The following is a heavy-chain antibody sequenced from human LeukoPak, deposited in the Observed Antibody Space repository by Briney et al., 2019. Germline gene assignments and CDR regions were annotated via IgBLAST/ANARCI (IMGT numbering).Heavy chain of an antibody. D-gene: IGHD2-2*01. CDR1: GGSFSGYY. V-gene: IGHV4-34*01. J-gene: IGHJ6*03. CDR3: ARGVRGIVVVPAATSSFYYYYYMDV. Sequence: SETLSLTCAVYGGSFSGYYWSWIRQPPGKGLEWIGEINHTGSTNYNPSLKSRVTISVDTSKNQFSLKVRSVTAADTAVYYCARGVRGIVVVPAATSSFYYYYYMDVWGKGTTVTVSS. CDR2: INHTGST.